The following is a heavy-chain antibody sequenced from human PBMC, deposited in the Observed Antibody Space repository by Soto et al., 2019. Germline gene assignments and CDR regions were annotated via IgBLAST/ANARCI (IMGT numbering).Heavy chain of an antibody. CDR3: ARGGGSSSSWPYYYYGMDV. D-gene: IGHD6-13*01. J-gene: IGHJ6*02. Sequence: ASVKVSCKASGYTFTSYGISWVRQAPGQGLEWMGWISAYNGNTNYAQKLQGRVTVTTDTSTSTAYMELRSLRSDDTAVYYCARGGGSSSSWPYYYYGMDVWGQGTTVTVSS. CDR1: GYTFTSYG. V-gene: IGHV1-18*01. CDR2: ISAYNGNT.